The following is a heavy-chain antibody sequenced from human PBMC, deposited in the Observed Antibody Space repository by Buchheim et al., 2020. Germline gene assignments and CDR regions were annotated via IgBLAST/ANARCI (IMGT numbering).Heavy chain of an antibody. CDR2: INHSGST. CDR3: ARGYYYGMDV. J-gene: IGHJ6*01. Sequence: QVQLQQWGAGLLKPSETLSLTCAVYGGSFSGYYWSWIRQPPGKGLEWMWEINHSGSTNYNPSLKSQVTISVDTSKNQFSLKLSSVTAADTAVYYCARGYYYGMDVWRQGTT. V-gene: IGHV4-34*01. CDR1: GGSFSGYY.